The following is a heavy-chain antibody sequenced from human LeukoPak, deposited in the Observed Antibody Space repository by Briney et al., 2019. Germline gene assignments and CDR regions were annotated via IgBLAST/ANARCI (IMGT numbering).Heavy chain of an antibody. CDR2: IVPVFRTT. D-gene: IGHD1-14*01. CDR3: ANTANPDAWFDP. J-gene: IGHJ5*02. CDR1: GGTFSRYD. Sequence: SVKVSCKASGGTFSRYDISWVREAPGQGLEWMGGIVPVFRTTTYAQRFQGRVTISTDESTSTAYMELRSLRSDDTAVYYCANTANPDAWFDPWGQGTLVTVSS. V-gene: IGHV1-69*05.